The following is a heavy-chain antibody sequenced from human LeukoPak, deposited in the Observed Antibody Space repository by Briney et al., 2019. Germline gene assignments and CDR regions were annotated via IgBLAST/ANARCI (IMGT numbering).Heavy chain of an antibody. J-gene: IGHJ4*02. CDR1: GGSFSGYY. CDR2: IYDTGST. V-gene: IGHV4-59*01. Sequence: SETLSLTCAVYGGSFSGYYWSWIRQPPGKGLEWIGYIYDTGSTNYNPSLKSRVTISVDTSKNQFSLKLSSVTAADTAMYYCARSYSSGLYYFDYWGQGTLVTVSS. D-gene: IGHD6-19*01. CDR3: ARSYSSGLYYFDY.